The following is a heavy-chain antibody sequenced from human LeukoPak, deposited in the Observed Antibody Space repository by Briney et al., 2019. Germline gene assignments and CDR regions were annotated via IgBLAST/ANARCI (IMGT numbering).Heavy chain of an antibody. CDR1: GYSIISCYY. V-gene: IGHV4-38-2*01. CDR2: IYHSGST. CDR3: ARVQTMIVVVIQD. J-gene: IGHJ4*02. Sequence: PSETLSLTFAVSGYSIISCYYWGWLRQPPGKGLEWIGSIYHSGSTYYNPSLKSRVTISVDTSKNQFSLKLSSVTAADTAVYYCARVQTMIVVVIQDWGQGTLVTVSS. D-gene: IGHD3-22*01.